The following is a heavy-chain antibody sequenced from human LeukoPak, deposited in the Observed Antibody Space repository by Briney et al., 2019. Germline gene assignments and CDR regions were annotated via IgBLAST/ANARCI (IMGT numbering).Heavy chain of an antibody. CDR2: FDPEDGET. CDR3: ATFRVVGATGVLDY. J-gene: IGHJ4*02. Sequence: GASVKGSCKVSGYTLTELSMHWVRQAPGKGLEWMGGFDPEDGETIYAQKFQGRVTMTEDTSTDTAYMELSSLRSEDAAVYYCATFRVVGATGVLDYWGQGTLVTVSS. V-gene: IGHV1-24*01. CDR1: GYTLTELS. D-gene: IGHD1-26*01.